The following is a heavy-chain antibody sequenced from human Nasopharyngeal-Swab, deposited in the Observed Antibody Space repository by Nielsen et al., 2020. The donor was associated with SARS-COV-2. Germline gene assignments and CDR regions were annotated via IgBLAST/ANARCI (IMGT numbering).Heavy chain of an antibody. D-gene: IGHD3-3*01. CDR2: ITSSSSYI. Sequence: GESLKISCAASGFTFNNYIFNWVRHAPGKGLEWVSSITSSSSYIYYADSVKGRFTISRDNAKNSLYLQMNSLRAEDTAVYYCARDGLDYDFWSAYFMDVWGQGTTVTVSS. J-gene: IGHJ6*02. CDR3: ARDGLDYDFWSAYFMDV. V-gene: IGHV3-21*01. CDR1: GFTFNNYI.